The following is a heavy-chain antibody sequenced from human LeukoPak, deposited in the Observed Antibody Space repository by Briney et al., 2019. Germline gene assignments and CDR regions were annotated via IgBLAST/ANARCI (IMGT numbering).Heavy chain of an antibody. CDR3: ARANRWELAEYFQH. CDR2: ISAYNGNT. V-gene: IGHV1-18*01. CDR1: GYTFTSYD. D-gene: IGHD1-26*01. J-gene: IGHJ1*01. Sequence: GASVKVSCKASGYTFTSYDISWVRQAPGQGLEWMGWISAYNGNTNYAQKLQGRVTMTTDTSTSTAYMELRSLRSDDTAVYYCARANRWELAEYFQHWGQGTLVTVSS.